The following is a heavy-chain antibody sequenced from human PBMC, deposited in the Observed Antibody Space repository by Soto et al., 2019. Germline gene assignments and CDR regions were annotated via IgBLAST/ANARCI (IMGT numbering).Heavy chain of an antibody. J-gene: IGHJ3*02. CDR3: ARGYYSSGWYVAFDI. CDR2: IYHSGSI. D-gene: IGHD6-19*01. Sequence: QGQLQESGPGLVKPSGTLSLTCAVSSASISSSSWWTWVRQFPGKGLEWIGEIYHSGSINYNPSLKSRVSISIDKSKNQFSLKLNSMTAADTAMYYCARGYYSSGWYVAFDIWGQGTMVTVSS. CDR1: SASISSSSW. V-gene: IGHV4-4*02.